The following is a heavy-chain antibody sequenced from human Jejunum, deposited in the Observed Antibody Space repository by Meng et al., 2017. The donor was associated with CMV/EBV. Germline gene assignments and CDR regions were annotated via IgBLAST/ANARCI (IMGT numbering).Heavy chain of an antibody. CDR2: IYGSVSTT. Sequence: GLTFSTYSMNWVRQAPGKGLEWVSIIYGSVSTTIYAASVQGRFTISRDNSRNVVYLQMNSLRADDSGIYYCVKDRTPDGLFEFDFWGQGTPVTVSS. CDR3: VKDRTPDGLFEFDF. D-gene: IGHD1-14*01. V-gene: IGHV3-23*03. J-gene: IGHJ4*02. CDR1: GLTFSTYS.